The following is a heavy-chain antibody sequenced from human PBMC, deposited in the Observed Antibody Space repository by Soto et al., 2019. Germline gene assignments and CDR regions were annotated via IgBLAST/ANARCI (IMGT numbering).Heavy chain of an antibody. CDR1: GFTFSSYG. D-gene: IGHD3-22*01. V-gene: IGHV3-33*01. CDR3: ARLPGSYYDSSGYYSDDAFDI. Sequence: GGSLRLSCAASGFTFSSYGMHWVRQAPGKGLEWVAVIWYDGSNKYYADSVKGRFTISRDNSKNTLYLQMNSLRAEDTAVYYCARLPGSYYDSSGYYSDDAFDIWGQGTMVTVSS. CDR2: IWYDGSNK. J-gene: IGHJ3*02.